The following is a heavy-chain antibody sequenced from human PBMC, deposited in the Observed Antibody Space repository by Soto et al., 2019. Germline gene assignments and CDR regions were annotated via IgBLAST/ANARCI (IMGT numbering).Heavy chain of an antibody. J-gene: IGHJ5*02. CDR2: IYYSGST. CDR3: ARKQLWLPASWFDP. CDR1: GGSISSGDYY. V-gene: IGHV4-30-4*01. Sequence: SETLSLTCTVSGGSISSGDYYWSWIRQPPGKGLEWIGYIYYSGSTYYNPSLKSRVTISVDTSKNQFSLKLSSVTAADTAVYYCARKQLWLPASWFDPWGQGTLVTVSS. D-gene: IGHD5-18*01.